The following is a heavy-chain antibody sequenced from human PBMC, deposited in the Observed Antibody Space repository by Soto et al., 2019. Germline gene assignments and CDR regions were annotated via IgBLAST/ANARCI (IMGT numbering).Heavy chain of an antibody. Sequence: GASVKVSCKASGYTFTNYGITWVRQAPGQGLEWVGWISVYNGNTNYAQKFQGRVTMTTDTSTSTVYMELRSLRSDDTALYYCARLAYCGGDCYYYGMDVWGQGTTVTVSS. CDR3: ARLAYCGGDCYYYGMDV. CDR1: GYTFTNYG. V-gene: IGHV1-18*01. CDR2: ISVYNGNT. J-gene: IGHJ6*02. D-gene: IGHD2-21*01.